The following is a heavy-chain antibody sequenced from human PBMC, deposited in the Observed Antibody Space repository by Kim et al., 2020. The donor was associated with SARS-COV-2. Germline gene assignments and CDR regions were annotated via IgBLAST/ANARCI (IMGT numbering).Heavy chain of an antibody. D-gene: IGHD2-15*01. CDR1: GGSFSGYY. J-gene: IGHJ6*02. CDR2: INHSGST. Sequence: SQTLSLTCAVYGGSFSGYYWSWIRQPPGKGLEWIGEINHSGSTNYNPSLKSRVTISVDTSKNQFSLKLSSVTAADTAVYYCARGMEVVAATGYYGMDVWGQGTTVTVSS. V-gene: IGHV4-34*01. CDR3: ARGMEVVAATGYYGMDV.